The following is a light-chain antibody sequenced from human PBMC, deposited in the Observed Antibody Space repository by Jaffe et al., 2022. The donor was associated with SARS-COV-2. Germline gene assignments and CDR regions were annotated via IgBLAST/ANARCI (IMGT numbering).Light chain of an antibody. J-gene: IGKJ4*01. V-gene: IGKV2-28*01. CDR2: LGS. CDR3: MQALQTPLT. Sequence: DIVMTQSPLSLPVTPGEPASISCRSSQSLLHRNGFNYLDWYLQKPGQSPQLLIHLGSYRASGVPDRISGSGSGTDFTLKISRVEAEDVGVYYCMQALQTPLTFGGGTKVEIK. CDR1: QSLLHRNGFNY.